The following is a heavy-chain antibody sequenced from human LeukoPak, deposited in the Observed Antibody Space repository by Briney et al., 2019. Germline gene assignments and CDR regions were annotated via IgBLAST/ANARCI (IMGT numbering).Heavy chain of an antibody. V-gene: IGHV3-23*01. CDR1: GFTFSSYA. CDR2: ISVSGGST. D-gene: IGHD4-17*01. J-gene: IGHJ4*02. Sequence: QPGGSLRLSCAASGFTFSSYAMSWVRQAPGKGLEWVSAISVSGGSTYYADSVKGRFTISRDNSKNTLYLQMNSLRAEDTAVYYCAKAPQRTTVKDFDYWGQGTLVNVSS. CDR3: AKAPQRTTVKDFDY.